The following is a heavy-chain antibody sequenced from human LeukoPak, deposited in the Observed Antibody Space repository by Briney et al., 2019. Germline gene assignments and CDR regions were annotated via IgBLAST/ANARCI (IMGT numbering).Heavy chain of an antibody. V-gene: IGHV1-46*01. Sequence: ASVKVSCKASGYTFTSYYMHWVRQAPGQGLEWVGIINPSGGSTSYAQKFQGRVTMTRDTSTSTVYMELSSLRSEDTAVYYCAILNSSSWYFDYWGQGTLVTVSS. CDR2: INPSGGST. CDR1: GYTFTSYY. D-gene: IGHD6-13*01. CDR3: AILNSSSWYFDY. J-gene: IGHJ4*02.